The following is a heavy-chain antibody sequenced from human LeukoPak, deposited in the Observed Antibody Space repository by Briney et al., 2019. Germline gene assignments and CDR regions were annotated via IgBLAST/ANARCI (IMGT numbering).Heavy chain of an antibody. D-gene: IGHD3-3*01. V-gene: IGHV3-7*01. J-gene: IGHJ4*02. Sequence: TGGSLRLSCAASGFTFSSNWMGWVRQAPGQGLEWVAIINENGSGKYYVDSVKGRFTISRDNAKSSLFLEMNSLRAEDTALYYCAKEGGARRFDYWGQGTLVTVSS. CDR2: INENGSGK. CDR1: GFTFSSNW. CDR3: AKEGGARRFDY.